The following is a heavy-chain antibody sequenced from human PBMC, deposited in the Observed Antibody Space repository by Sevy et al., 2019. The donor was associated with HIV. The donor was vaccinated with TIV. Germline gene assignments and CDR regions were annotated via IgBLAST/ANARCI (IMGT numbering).Heavy chain of an antibody. CDR2: IWYDGSNK. D-gene: IGHD6-19*01. J-gene: IGHJ5*02. Sequence: HGGSLRLSCAASGFTFSSYGMHWVRQAPGKGLEWVAVIWYDGSNKYYADSVKGRFTISRDNSKNTLYLQMNSLRAEDTAVYYCARDRGIAVAGTQPNWFDPWGQGTLVTVSS. V-gene: IGHV3-33*01. CDR1: GFTFSSYG. CDR3: ARDRGIAVAGTQPNWFDP.